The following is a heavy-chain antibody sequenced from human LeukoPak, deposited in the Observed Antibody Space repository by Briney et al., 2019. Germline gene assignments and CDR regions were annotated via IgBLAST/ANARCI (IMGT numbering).Heavy chain of an antibody. Sequence: GGSLRLSCAASGFTFSRYAMHWVRQAPGKGLEWVSSISSSSSYIYYADSVKGRFTISRDNAKNSLYLQMNSLRAEDTAVYYCAGYSSSWYRGGYWGQGTLVTVSS. J-gene: IGHJ4*02. D-gene: IGHD6-13*01. CDR1: GFTFSRYA. CDR2: ISSSSSYI. CDR3: AGYSSSWYRGGY. V-gene: IGHV3-21*01.